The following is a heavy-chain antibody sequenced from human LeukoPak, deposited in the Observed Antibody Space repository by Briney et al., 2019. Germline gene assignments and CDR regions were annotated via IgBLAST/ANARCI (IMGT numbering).Heavy chain of an antibody. J-gene: IGHJ4*02. Sequence: SETLSLTCTVSGGSISTYYWTWIRQPPGKGLEWIGYVYYSGSTSYNPSLKSRLTISVDTSKNQFSLKLGSVTAADTAVYYCARVPYYHDSSGYYYGYFDYWGQGTLVTVSS. D-gene: IGHD3-22*01. CDR3: ARVPYYHDSSGYYYGYFDY. V-gene: IGHV4-59*01. CDR1: GGSISTYY. CDR2: VYYSGST.